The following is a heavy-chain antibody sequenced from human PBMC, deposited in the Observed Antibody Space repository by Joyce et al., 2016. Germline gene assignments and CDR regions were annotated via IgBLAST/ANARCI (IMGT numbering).Heavy chain of an antibody. D-gene: IGHD3-3*01. Sequence: QVQLQESGPGLVKPSETLSLSRTVSGGSISSYYWSWIRQPPGKGLEWTGYINHRGRTNSNPSLKSRVTISVDTSKNEFSLKMPAVSAADTAVYYCARRNDYDYWSGYEAHYFDYWGQGTLVTVSS. CDR2: INHRGRT. J-gene: IGHJ4*02. CDR1: GGSISSYY. CDR3: ARRNDYDYWSGYEAHYFDY. V-gene: IGHV4-59*01.